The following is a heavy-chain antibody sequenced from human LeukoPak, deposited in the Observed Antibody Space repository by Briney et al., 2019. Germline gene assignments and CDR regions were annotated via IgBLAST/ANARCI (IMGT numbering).Heavy chain of an antibody. CDR3: AILTAVPGTSYYGMDV. D-gene: IGHD6-19*01. CDR2: INPNRGGT. J-gene: IGHJ6*02. Sequence: GASVKVSCKASGYTFTGYFMHWVRQGPGQGLEWVGWINPNRGGTNYAQKFQGRVTMTRDTSISTAYMELSRLRSDDTAVYYCAILTAVPGTSYYGMDVWGQGTTVTVSS. CDR1: GYTFTGYF. V-gene: IGHV1-2*02.